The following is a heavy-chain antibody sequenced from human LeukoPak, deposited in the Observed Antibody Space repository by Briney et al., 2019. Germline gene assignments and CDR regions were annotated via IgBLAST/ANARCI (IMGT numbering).Heavy chain of an antibody. V-gene: IGHV4-31*03. D-gene: IGHD3-9*01. J-gene: IGHJ6*02. CDR2: IYYSGST. CDR1: GGSISSGGYY. Sequence: SETLSLTCTVSGGSISSGGYYWSWIRQHPGTGLEWIGYIYYSGSTYYNPSLKSRATISVDTSKNQFSLKLSSVTAADTAVYYCARVRSSYDILTGYYNADYYGMDVWGQGTTVTVSS. CDR3: ARVRSSYDILTGYYNADYYGMDV.